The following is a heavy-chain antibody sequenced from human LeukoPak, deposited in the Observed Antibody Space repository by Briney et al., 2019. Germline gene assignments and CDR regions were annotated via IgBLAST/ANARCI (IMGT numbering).Heavy chain of an antibody. D-gene: IGHD3-22*01. Sequence: PSETLSLTCAVSGGSISSGGYSWSWIRQPPGKGLEWIGYIYHSGSTYYNPSLKSRVTISVDTSKNQFSLKLSSVTAADTAVYYCARCLLRVGSGFNWFDPWGQGTLVTVSS. CDR3: ARCLLRVGSGFNWFDP. CDR2: IYHSGST. J-gene: IGHJ5*02. CDR1: GGSISSGGYS. V-gene: IGHV4-30-2*01.